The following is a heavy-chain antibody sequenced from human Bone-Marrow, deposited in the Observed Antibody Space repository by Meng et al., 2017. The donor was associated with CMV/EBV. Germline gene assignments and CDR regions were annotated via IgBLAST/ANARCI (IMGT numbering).Heavy chain of an antibody. CDR3: ARVALLYYYGMDV. CDR2: IFYSGTT. CDR1: GGSISSSNSYH. V-gene: IGHV4-39*07. Sequence: SETLSLTCSVSGGSISSSNSYHWAWIRQPPGKGMEWIGNIFYSGTTYYNPSLESRVTISLDTSKNQFSLKLTSVTAADTAVYYCARVALLYYYGMDVWGQGTTVTGS. J-gene: IGHJ6*02.